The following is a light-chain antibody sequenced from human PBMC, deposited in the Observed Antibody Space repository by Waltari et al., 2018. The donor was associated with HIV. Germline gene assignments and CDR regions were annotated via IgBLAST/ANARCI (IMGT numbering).Light chain of an antibody. Sequence: EIVLTQSPATLSLSPGERATLSCRASQSVDNYLAWFQQKPGQAPRLLIYDASNRATGIPARFSGSGSGTDFTLTISSLELEDFAVYYCQQRSGWLLTFGGGTKVEIK. V-gene: IGKV3-11*01. CDR2: DAS. CDR1: QSVDNY. CDR3: QQRSGWLLT. J-gene: IGKJ4*01.